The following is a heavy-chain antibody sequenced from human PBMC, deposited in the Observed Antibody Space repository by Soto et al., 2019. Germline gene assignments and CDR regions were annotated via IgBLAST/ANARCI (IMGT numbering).Heavy chain of an antibody. Sequence: LRLSCSTSGFTFRDYYFSWIRQAPGKGLEWISYISHSGKTIYYADSVKGRFTISRDDAKNTLYLQMNSLRAEDTAMYYCTRRDSGAFDVWGHGTMVTVSS. CDR1: GFTFRDYY. CDR2: ISHSGKTI. J-gene: IGHJ3*01. V-gene: IGHV3-11*01. CDR3: TRRDSGAFDV.